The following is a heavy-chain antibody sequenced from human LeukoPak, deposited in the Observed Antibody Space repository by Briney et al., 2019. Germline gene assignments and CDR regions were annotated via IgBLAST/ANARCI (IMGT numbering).Heavy chain of an antibody. J-gene: IGHJ4*02. V-gene: IGHV3-30-3*01. CDR3: AKLTTS. CDR2: IAYDGSNK. CDR1: GFTFSSYA. Sequence: GGSLRLSCAASGFTFSSYAVHWVRQAPGKGLEWVAVIAYDGSNKYHADSVKGRFTISRDNSNNTLYLQMNSLRAEDTAVYYCAKLTTSWGQGTLVTVSS. D-gene: IGHD4-11*01.